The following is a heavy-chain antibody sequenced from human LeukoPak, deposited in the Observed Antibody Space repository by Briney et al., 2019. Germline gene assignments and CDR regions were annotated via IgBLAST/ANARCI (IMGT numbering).Heavy chain of an antibody. D-gene: IGHD3-3*01. V-gene: IGHV3-7*01. CDR2: IKQDGSEK. J-gene: IGHJ4*02. CDR3: ARPELPEWSVLCDF. Sequence: PGGSLRLSCAASGFTFSGYWMTWVRQAPGKGLEWVANIKQDGSEKYYVDSVKGRFTISRDNAKNSLFLQMNSLRAEDTAVYYCARPELPEWSVLCDFWGQGTLVTVSS. CDR1: GFTFSGYW.